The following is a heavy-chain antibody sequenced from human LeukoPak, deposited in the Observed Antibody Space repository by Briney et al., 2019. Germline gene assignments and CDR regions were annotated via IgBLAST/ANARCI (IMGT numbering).Heavy chain of an antibody. CDR2: IYYAGST. Sequence: SETLSLTCTVSGGSISSSIYYWGWIRQPPGKGLEWIGSIYYAGSTYYNPSLKRRVTISVDTSKNQFSLKLSSVTAADTAVYYCARLHYGGNYGYYYYYMDVWGKGTSVTISS. CDR1: GGSISSSIYY. V-gene: IGHV4-39*01. CDR3: ARLHYGGNYGYYYYYMDV. D-gene: IGHD4-23*01. J-gene: IGHJ6*03.